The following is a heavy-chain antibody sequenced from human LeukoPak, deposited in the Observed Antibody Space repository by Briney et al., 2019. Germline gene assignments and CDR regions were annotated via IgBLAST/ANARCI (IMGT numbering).Heavy chain of an antibody. Sequence: SETLSLTCAVYGGSFSGYYWSWIRQPPGKGLEWIGYIYHSGSTYYNPSLKSRVTISVDRSKNQFSLKLSSVTAADTAVYYCARQSERGVVISYWGQGTLVTVSS. V-gene: IGHV4-34*01. D-gene: IGHD3-3*01. CDR3: ARQSERGVVISY. J-gene: IGHJ4*02. CDR1: GGSFSGYY. CDR2: IYHSGST.